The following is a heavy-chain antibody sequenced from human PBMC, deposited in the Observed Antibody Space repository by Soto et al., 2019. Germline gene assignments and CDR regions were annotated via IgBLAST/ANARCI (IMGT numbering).Heavy chain of an antibody. J-gene: IGHJ4*02. CDR3: ARAERYFDPFDY. CDR2: INSDGSST. CDR1: GFTFSSYW. D-gene: IGHD3-9*01. V-gene: IGHV3-74*01. Sequence: EVQLVESGGGLVQPGGSLRLSCAASGFTFSSYWMHWVRQAPGKGLVWVSRINSDGSSTSYADSVKGRFTISRDNAKNTLYLQMNSLRDEDTAVYYCARAERYFDPFDYWGQGTLVTVSS.